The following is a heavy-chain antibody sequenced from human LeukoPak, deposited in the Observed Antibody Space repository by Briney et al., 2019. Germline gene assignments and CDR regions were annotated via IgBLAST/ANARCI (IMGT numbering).Heavy chain of an antibody. J-gene: IGHJ4*02. CDR1: GFTFSNYG. D-gene: IGHD5-12*01. V-gene: IGHV3-30*18. CDR2: ISYDGSNK. CDR3: AKDRMVAKGGNQNYFDY. Sequence: GGSLRLSCAASGFTFSNYGTHWVRQAPGKGLEGVADISYDGSNKYYADSVKGRFTISRDNSKNTLYLQMNSLRAEDTAVYYCAKDRMVAKGGNQNYFDYWGQGTLVTVSS.